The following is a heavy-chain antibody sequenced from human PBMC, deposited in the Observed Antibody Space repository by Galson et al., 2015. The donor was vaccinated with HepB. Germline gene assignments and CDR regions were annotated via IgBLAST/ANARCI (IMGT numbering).Heavy chain of an antibody. Sequence: SLRLSCAASGLDVSMNYMSWVRQAPGKGLEWVSVIYSGGNTYYADSVKGRFTISKDNSKNTIYLQINSLRAEDTAVYYCARGGQLWWENWFDPWGPGTLVTVSS. CDR3: ARGGQLWWENWFDP. V-gene: IGHV3-53*01. D-gene: IGHD2-21*01. CDR1: GLDVSMNY. J-gene: IGHJ5*02. CDR2: IYSGGNT.